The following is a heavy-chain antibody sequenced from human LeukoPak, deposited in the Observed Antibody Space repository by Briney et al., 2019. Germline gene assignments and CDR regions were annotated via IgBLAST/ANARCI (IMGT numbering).Heavy chain of an antibody. V-gene: IGHV3-21*01. CDR3: ARDYEIY. D-gene: IGHD5-12*01. J-gene: IGHJ4*02. Sequence: GGSLRLSCPASGFTFSSYSMNWVRQAPGKGLEWVSSISSSSSYIYYGDSVKGRFTISRDNAKDSLYLQMNSLRAEDTAVYYCARDYEIYWGQGTLVTVSS. CDR2: ISSSSSYI. CDR1: GFTFSSYS.